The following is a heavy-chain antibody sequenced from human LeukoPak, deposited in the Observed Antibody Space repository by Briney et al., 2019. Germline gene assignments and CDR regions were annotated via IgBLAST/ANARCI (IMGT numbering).Heavy chain of an antibody. J-gene: IGHJ3*01. V-gene: IGHV3-30*02. CDR2: IRYDGGNT. Sequence: GGSLRLSCAASGFIFSNYAMQWVRQAPGMGLEWVAFIRYDGGNTYYADSVKGRFTISRDNSKNTMYLQTNSLNAEDTAVYYCAKDRRYYDGSSYYSHDGFDLWGQGTMVTVSS. D-gene: IGHD3-22*01. CDR3: AKDRRYYDGSSYYSHDGFDL. CDR1: GFIFSNYA.